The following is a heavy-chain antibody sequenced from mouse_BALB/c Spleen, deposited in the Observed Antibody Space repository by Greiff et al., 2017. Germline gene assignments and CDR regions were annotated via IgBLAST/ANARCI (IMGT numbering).Heavy chain of an antibody. CDR1: GFTFSDYY. V-gene: IGHV5-4*02. CDR2: LSDGGSYT. D-gene: IGHD2-4*01. CDR3: ARGRMITTGFDY. Sequence: EVQRVESGGGLVKPGGSLKLSCAASGFTFSDYYMSWVRQTPENRLEWVATLSDGGSYTYYPDSGKGRFTISSDNAKNNLYLQMSSLKSEDTDMYYCARGRMITTGFDYWGQGTTLTVSS. J-gene: IGHJ2*01.